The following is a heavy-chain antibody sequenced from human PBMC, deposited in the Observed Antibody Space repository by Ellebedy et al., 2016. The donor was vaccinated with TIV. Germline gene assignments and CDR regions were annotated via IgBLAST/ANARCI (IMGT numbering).Heavy chain of an antibody. V-gene: IGHV3-48*04. CDR1: GFTFSTYT. CDR3: ARGVDTALVEHFQH. D-gene: IGHD5-18*01. Sequence: GESLKISCAASGFTFSTYTMNWVRQAPGKGLEWVSYISSTSSNIYYADSVRGRFSISRDNAKNSLYLQMNSLRAEDTALYYCARGVDTALVEHFQHWGQGTLVTVSS. J-gene: IGHJ1*01. CDR2: ISSTSSNI.